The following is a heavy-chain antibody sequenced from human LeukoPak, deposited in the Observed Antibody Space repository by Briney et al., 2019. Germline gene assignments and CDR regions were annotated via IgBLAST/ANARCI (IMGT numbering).Heavy chain of an antibody. J-gene: IGHJ4*02. Sequence: GGSLRLSCVASGITFRNYWMSWVRQAPGKGLEWVANINQDSSEKYYVDSVKGRFTISRDNAKNSLYLQLNTLRPEDTAVYYCARDYVWGSPESDYWGQGTLVTVSS. CDR1: GITFRNYW. CDR2: INQDSSEK. V-gene: IGHV3-7*01. CDR3: ARDYVWGSPESDY. D-gene: IGHD7-27*01.